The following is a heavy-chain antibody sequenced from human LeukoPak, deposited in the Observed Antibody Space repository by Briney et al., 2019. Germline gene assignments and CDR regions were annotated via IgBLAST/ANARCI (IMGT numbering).Heavy chain of an antibody. D-gene: IGHD6-19*01. CDR1: GGSISSSNW. Sequence: PSGTLSLTCAVSGGSISSSNWWSWVRQPPGKGLEWIGEIYHSGSTNYNPSLKSRVTISVDKSKSQFSLKLSSVTAADTAVYYCARGERGVAVADYYYYGMDVWGQGTTVTVSS. CDR3: ARGERGVAVADYYYYGMDV. CDR2: IYHSGST. J-gene: IGHJ6*02. V-gene: IGHV4-4*02.